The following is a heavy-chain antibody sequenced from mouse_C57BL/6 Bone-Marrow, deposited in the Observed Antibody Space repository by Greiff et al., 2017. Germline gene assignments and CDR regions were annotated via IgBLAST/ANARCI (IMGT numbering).Heavy chain of an antibody. Sequence: VQLQQSGAELVRPGASVKLSCKASGYTFTDYYINWVKQRPGQGLEWIARIYPGSGNTYYNEKFKGQATLTAEKSSSTAYMQLSSLTSEDSAVYFCARGELRRYAMDYWGQGTSVTVSS. V-gene: IGHV1-76*01. CDR2: IYPGSGNT. D-gene: IGHD1-2*01. J-gene: IGHJ4*01. CDR3: ARGELRRYAMDY. CDR1: GYTFTDYY.